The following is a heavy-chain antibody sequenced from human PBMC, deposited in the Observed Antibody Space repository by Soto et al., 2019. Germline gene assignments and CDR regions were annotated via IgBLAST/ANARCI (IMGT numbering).Heavy chain of an antibody. CDR3: ARDSGAALYGEDALDI. V-gene: IGHV1-18*04. J-gene: IGHJ3*02. Sequence: QGKLVQSGPEVKKPGASVKLSCTASGYSFSGYDITWVRQAPGQGLEWLGWVSTSIRSTMSAEKLQGRLTMTTDTSTTTVYMELRGLTSDDTAVYYCARDSGAALYGEDALDIWGQGTMVSVSS. CDR1: GYSFSGYD. D-gene: IGHD3-10*01. CDR2: VSTSIRST.